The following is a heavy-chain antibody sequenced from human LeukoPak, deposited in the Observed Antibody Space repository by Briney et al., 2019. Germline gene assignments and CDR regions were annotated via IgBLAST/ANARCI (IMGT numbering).Heavy chain of an antibody. CDR3: AVEGDTAMVWYYMDV. D-gene: IGHD5-18*01. Sequence: SETLSLTCTVSGGSISSYYWSWIRQPAGKGLEWIGRIYTSGSTNYNPSLKSRVTMSVDTSKNQFSLKLSSVTAADTAVYYCAVEGDTAMVWYYMDVWGKGTTVTVSS. CDR2: IYTSGST. CDR1: GGSISSYY. V-gene: IGHV4-4*07. J-gene: IGHJ6*03.